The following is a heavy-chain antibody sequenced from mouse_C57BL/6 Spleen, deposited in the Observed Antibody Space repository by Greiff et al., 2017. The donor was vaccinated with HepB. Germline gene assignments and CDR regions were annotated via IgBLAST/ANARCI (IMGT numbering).Heavy chain of an antibody. CDR2: ISSGSSTI. Sequence: EVKVVESGGGLVKPGGSLKLSCAASGFTFSDYGMHWVRQAPEKGLEWVAYISSGSSTIYYADTVKGRFTISRDNAKNTLFLQMTSLRSEDTAMYYCARVTTVVARGYYFDYWGQGTTLTVSS. D-gene: IGHD1-1*01. CDR1: GFTFSDYG. V-gene: IGHV5-17*01. J-gene: IGHJ2*01. CDR3: ARVTTVVARGYYFDY.